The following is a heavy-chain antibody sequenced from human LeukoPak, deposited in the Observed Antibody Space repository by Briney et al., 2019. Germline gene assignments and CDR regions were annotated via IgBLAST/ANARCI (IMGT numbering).Heavy chain of an antibody. CDR2: THTSGST. D-gene: IGHD3-10*01. J-gene: IGHJ4*02. CDR3: ARDTYYYGSGTYYFNY. CDR1: GGSISSYY. Sequence: PSETLSLTCTVSGGSISSYYWTWIRQPAGKGVEWLGRTHTSGSTNYNPSLKSRVTMSVDTSKNQFSLKLTSVTAADTAAYYCARDTYYYGSGTYYFNYWGQGTLVTVSS. V-gene: IGHV4-4*07.